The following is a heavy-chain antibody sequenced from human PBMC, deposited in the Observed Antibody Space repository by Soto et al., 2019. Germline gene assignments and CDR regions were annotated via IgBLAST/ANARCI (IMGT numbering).Heavy chain of an antibody. CDR1: GYTFTGYY. D-gene: IGHD6-19*01. V-gene: IGHV1-2*04. Sequence: ASVKFSCKASGYTFTGYYIHWVRQAPGQGRDWMGWVNPNSGGTNYAQKFQGWVTMTRDTSISTAYMELSRLRSDDTAVYYCVTSRVSVAVAGETEYYFDYWGQGTLVTVSS. J-gene: IGHJ4*02. CDR2: VNPNSGGT. CDR3: VTSRVSVAVAGETEYYFDY.